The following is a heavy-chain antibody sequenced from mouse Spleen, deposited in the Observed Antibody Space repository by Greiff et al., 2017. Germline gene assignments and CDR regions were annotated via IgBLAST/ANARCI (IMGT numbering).Heavy chain of an antibody. CDR3: ARERSNYYAMDY. CDR2: ISDGGSYT. V-gene: IGHV5-4*01. J-gene: IGHJ4*01. CDR1: GFTFSNYA. Sequence: EVQLVESGGGLVKPGGSLKLSCAASGFTFSNYAMSWVRQTPEKRLEWVATISDGGSYTYYPDNVKGRFTISRDNAKNNLYLQMSHLKSEDTAMYYCARERSNYYAMDYWGQGTSVTVSS. D-gene: IGHD2-5*01.